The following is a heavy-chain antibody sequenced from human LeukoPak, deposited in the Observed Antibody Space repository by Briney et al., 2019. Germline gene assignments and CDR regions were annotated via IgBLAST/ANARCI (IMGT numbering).Heavy chain of an antibody. V-gene: IGHV3-21*01. D-gene: IGHD6-6*01. CDR3: ASYSSSSTPQEFDY. CDR2: ISSSSSYI. Sequence: PGGSLRLSCAASGFTFSSYSMNWVRQAPGKGLEWVSSISSSSSYIYYADSVKGRFTISRDNAKNSLYLQMNSLRAEDTAVYYCASYSSSSTPQEFDYWGQGTLVTVSS. CDR1: GFTFSSYS. J-gene: IGHJ4*02.